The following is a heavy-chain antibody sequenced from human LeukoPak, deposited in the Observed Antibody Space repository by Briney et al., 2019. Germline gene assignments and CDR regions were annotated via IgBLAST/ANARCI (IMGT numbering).Heavy chain of an antibody. CDR3: ARGSNIASYSSGWFDY. CDR1: GYTFTGYY. V-gene: IGHV1-2*02. CDR2: INPNSGGT. D-gene: IGHD6-19*01. Sequence: GASVKVSCKASGYTFTGYYMHWVRQAPGQGLEWMGWINPNSGGTNYAQKFQGRVTMTRDTSISTAYMGLSRLRSDDTAVYYCARGSNIASYSSGWFDYWGQGTLVTVSS. J-gene: IGHJ4*02.